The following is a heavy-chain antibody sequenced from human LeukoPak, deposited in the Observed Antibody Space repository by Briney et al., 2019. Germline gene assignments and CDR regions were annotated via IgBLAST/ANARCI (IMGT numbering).Heavy chain of an antibody. V-gene: IGHV1-18*01. Sequence: ASVKVSCKASGGTFSSYAISWVRQAPGQGLEWMGWISAYNGSTNYAQKLQGRVTMTTDTSTSTAYMELRSLRSDDTAVYYCARSLSSSSQFDYWGQGTLVTVSS. CDR2: ISAYNGST. CDR3: ARSLSSSSQFDY. D-gene: IGHD6-6*01. J-gene: IGHJ4*02. CDR1: GGTFSSYA.